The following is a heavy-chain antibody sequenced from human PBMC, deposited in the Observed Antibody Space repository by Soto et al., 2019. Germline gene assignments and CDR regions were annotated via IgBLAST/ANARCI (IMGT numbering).Heavy chain of an antibody. Sequence: HPGGSLRLSCAASGFTFSNYAMSWVRQAPGKGLEWVSAISSNGDNTYYADSVKGRFTISRDNSKNTLFLQINSLRAEDTAVYYCAQRTPARYFDYWGQGTQVTVSS. CDR2: ISSNGDNT. D-gene: IGHD6-6*01. J-gene: IGHJ4*02. CDR3: AQRTPARYFDY. V-gene: IGHV3-23*01. CDR1: GFTFSNYA.